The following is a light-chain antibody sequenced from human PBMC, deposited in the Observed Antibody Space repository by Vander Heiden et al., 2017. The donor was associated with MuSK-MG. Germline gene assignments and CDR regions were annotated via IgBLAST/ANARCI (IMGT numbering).Light chain of an antibody. V-gene: IGLV2-8*01. CDR3: NAYAGSNNLL. Sequence: SALTQPPSASGSPGPSVTLSCTGTSSDVGGYNYVSWYQQHPGKAPKLLIYEVTTRPAGVPDRFSGSKAGNTASLTVSGLKAEDEADYYCNAYAGSNNLLFGGGTKLTVL. CDR2: EVT. J-gene: IGLJ2*01. CDR1: SSDVGGYNY.